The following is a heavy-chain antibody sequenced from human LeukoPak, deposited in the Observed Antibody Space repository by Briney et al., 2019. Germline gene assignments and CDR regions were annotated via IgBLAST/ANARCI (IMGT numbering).Heavy chain of an antibody. Sequence: GGSLRLSCAASGFTFSSYAMSWVRQGPGKGLEWVSTISVSGGSTYYADSVKGRFTISRDNSKNTLYPQMNSLRAEDTALYYCAKKTTPGIAVTGPLDYWGQGTLVTVSS. CDR3: AKKTTPGIAVTGPLDY. CDR2: ISVSGGST. D-gene: IGHD6-19*01. V-gene: IGHV3-23*01. CDR1: GFTFSSYA. J-gene: IGHJ4*02.